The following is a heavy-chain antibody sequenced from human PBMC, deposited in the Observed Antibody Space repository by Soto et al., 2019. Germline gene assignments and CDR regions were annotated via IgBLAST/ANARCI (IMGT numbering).Heavy chain of an antibody. D-gene: IGHD3-10*01. CDR3: VRGSQDSYPGSRIFDL. J-gene: IGHJ4*02. V-gene: IGHV3-23*01. Sequence: GGSLRLSCVASGLTFGSRAMSWVRQAPGEGLGWVSTITDNGGDSKYADSVRGRFTISRDNSKKILYLQMSNLRAEDSAVYYCVRGSQDSYPGSRIFDLWGRGTLVTVSS. CDR1: GLTFGSRA. CDR2: ITDNGGDS.